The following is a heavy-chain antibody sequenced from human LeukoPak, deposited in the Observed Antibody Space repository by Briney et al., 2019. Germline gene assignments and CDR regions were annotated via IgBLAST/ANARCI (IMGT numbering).Heavy chain of an antibody. CDR3: ARCVQQLPDY. D-gene: IGHD6-13*01. CDR1: GGSISSSSYY. J-gene: IGHJ4*02. CDR2: IYYSGST. Sequence: SETLSLTCTVSGGSISSSSYYWGWIRQPPGKGLEWIGSIYYSGSTYYNPSLKSRVTISVDTSKNQFSLKLSSVTAADTAVYYCARCVQQLPDYWGQGNLVTVSS. V-gene: IGHV4-39*01.